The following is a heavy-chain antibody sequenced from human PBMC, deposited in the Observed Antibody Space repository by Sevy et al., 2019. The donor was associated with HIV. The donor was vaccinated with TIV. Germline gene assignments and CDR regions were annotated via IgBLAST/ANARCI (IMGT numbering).Heavy chain of an antibody. CDR3: ARGPRYCSSTSCYLGY. CDR2: IIPIFGTA. D-gene: IGHD2-2*01. Sequence: ASVKVSCKASGGTFSRYAISWVRQAPGQGLEWMGGIIPIFGTANYAQKFQGRVTITADKSTSTAYMELSSLRSEDTAVYYCARGPRYCSSTSCYLGYWGQGTLVTVSS. J-gene: IGHJ4*02. V-gene: IGHV1-69*06. CDR1: GGTFSRYA.